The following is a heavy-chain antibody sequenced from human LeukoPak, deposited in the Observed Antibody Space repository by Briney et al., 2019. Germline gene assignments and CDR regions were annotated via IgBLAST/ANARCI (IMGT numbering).Heavy chain of an antibody. CDR3: GRAGYYGSGDS. J-gene: IGHJ4*02. Sequence: SETLSLTCTVSGGSISSSSYYWGWIRQPPGKGLEWIGSIYYSGSTYYNPSLKSRVTISVDTSKNQFSLKLSSVTAADTAVYYCGRAGYYGSGDSWGQGTLVTVSS. D-gene: IGHD3-10*01. V-gene: IGHV4-39*07. CDR1: GGSISSSSYY. CDR2: IYYSGST.